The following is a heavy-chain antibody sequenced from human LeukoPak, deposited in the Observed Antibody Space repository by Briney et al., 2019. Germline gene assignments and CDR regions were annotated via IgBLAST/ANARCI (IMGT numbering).Heavy chain of an antibody. CDR1: GGSISRYY. V-gene: IGHV4-59*08. CDR2: IYYSGGT. D-gene: IGHD3-22*01. CDR3: ARRGGDSSGNFDY. Sequence: EPLSLTCAVSGGSISRYYGCWIRQPPGKALEWIGYIYYSGGTNYNPSLKSRVTISVDTSKKQFSLRLSSVTAADTAVYYCARRGGDSSGNFDYWGQGTLVTVSS. J-gene: IGHJ4*02.